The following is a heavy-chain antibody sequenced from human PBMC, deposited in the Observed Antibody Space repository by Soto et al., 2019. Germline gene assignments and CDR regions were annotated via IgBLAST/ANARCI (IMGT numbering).Heavy chain of an antibody. Sequence: SETLSLTCTVSGGSISSSSYYWGWIRQPPGKGLEWIGSIYYSGSTYYNPTLKSRVTISVDTSKNQFSLKLSSVTAADTAVYYCARRRQQLVPGGLYYYYGMDVWGQGTTVTVSS. J-gene: IGHJ6*02. CDR1: GGSISSSSYY. V-gene: IGHV4-39*01. D-gene: IGHD6-13*01. CDR3: ARRRQQLVPGGLYYYYGMDV. CDR2: IYYSGST.